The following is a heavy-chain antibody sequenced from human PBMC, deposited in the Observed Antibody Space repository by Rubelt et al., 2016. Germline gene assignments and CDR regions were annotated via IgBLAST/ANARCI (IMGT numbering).Heavy chain of an antibody. CDR2: INHSGST. D-gene: IGHD1-7*01. CDR1: GGSFSGYY. CDR3: ARSAYYNWNYPGDAFDI. J-gene: IGHJ3*02. Sequence: QVQLQQWGAGLLKPSETLSLTCAVYGGSFSGYYWSWIRQPPGKGLEWIGEINHSGSTNYNPSLKSRVTISVDTSKNQFSLKLSSVTAADMAVYYCARSAYYNWNYPGDAFDIWGQGTMVTVSS. V-gene: IGHV4-34*01.